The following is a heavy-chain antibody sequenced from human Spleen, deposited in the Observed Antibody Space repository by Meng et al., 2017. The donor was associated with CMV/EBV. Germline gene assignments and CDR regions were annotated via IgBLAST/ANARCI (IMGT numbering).Heavy chain of an antibody. V-gene: IGHV3-30-3*01. D-gene: IGHD3-3*01. J-gene: IGHJ4*02. CDR3: ARDALLTTIFGVVIENYYFDY. Sequence: GESLKISCAASGFTFSSYAMHWVRQAPGKGLEWVAVISYDGSNKYYADSVKGRFTISRDNSKNTLYLQMNSLRAEDTAVYYCARDALLTTIFGVVIENYYFDYWGQGTLVTISS. CDR1: GFTFSSYA. CDR2: ISYDGSNK.